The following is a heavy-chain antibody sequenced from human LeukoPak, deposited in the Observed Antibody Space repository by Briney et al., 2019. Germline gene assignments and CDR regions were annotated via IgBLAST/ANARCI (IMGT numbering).Heavy chain of an antibody. J-gene: IGHJ4*02. V-gene: IGHV1-18*01. D-gene: IGHD1-1*01. CDR1: GFVFTSYG. CDR2: ISANDGKT. Sequence: ASVKVSCKASGFVFTSYGFTWVRQAPGQGLEWMGWISANDGKTHYSERHQGRVTMSTDTVTSTAYMELRSLRSDDTAVYYCARELHVERDDYWGQGTLVTISS. CDR3: ARELHVERDDY.